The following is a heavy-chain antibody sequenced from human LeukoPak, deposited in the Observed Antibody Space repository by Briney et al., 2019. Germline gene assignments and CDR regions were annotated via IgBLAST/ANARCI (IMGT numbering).Heavy chain of an antibody. J-gene: IGHJ3*02. Sequence: SETLSLTCTVSGASITSYYWNWMRQSPGKGLEWIGYGHHSGTTNYNPSLEGRGTISVDTSKNQFSLKLSSVSAADTAVYYCARWGESGDSVVHAFGIWGRGTMVTVSS. CDR3: ARWGESGDSVVHAFGI. CDR1: GASITSYY. D-gene: IGHD2-21*02. CDR2: GHHSGTT. V-gene: IGHV4-59*01.